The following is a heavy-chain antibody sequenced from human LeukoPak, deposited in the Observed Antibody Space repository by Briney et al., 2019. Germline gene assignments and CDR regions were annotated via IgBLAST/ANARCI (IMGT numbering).Heavy chain of an antibody. CDR2: IYYSGST. CDR1: GGSISSYY. Sequence: SETLSLTCTVSGGSISSYYWSWIRQPPGKGLEWIGYIYYSGSTSYNPSLKSRVTISVNTSSNQFSLILTSVTAADTAVYYCARGTKTGYTGYDWNYWGQGSLVTVSS. D-gene: IGHD5-12*01. J-gene: IGHJ4*02. CDR3: ARGTKTGYTGYDWNY. V-gene: IGHV4-59*01.